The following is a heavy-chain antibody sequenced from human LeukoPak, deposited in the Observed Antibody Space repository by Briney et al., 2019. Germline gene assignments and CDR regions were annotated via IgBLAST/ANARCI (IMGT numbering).Heavy chain of an antibody. CDR1: GYTFTSYY. D-gene: IGHD5-18*01. J-gene: IGHJ4*02. CDR2: IITSAGST. Sequence: ASVKVSCKASGYTFTSYYMHWVRQAPGQGLEWMGLIITSAGSTTYAQNFQGRVTLTRDTSTSTVYREMSSLGSEDTAVYYCARVEGLTATVTDWGQGTLVTVSS. CDR3: ARVEGLTATVTD. V-gene: IGHV1-46*01.